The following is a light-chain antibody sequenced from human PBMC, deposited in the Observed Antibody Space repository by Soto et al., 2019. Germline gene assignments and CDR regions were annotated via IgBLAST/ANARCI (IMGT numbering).Light chain of an antibody. V-gene: IGLV2-18*01. J-gene: IGLJ1*01. CDR3: SLYTSENTYV. CDR1: STDFVSYNR. CDR2: EAS. Sequence: QSALTQPPSVPGSPGQSVTIPCTGTSTDFVSYNRVSWYQQPPGTAPKLIIYEASNRPSGVPDRFSGSKSGNTASLTISGLQAADEADYYCSLYTSENTYVFGTGTKVTVL.